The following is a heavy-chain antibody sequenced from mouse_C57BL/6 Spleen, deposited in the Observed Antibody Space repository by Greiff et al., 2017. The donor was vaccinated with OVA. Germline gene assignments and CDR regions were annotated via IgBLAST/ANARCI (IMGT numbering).Heavy chain of an antibody. V-gene: IGHV1-61*01. CDR1: GYTFTSYW. CDR2: IYPSDSET. Sequence: VQLQQPGAELVRPGSSVKLSCKASGYTFTSYWMDWVKPRPGQGLEWIGNIYPSDSETHYNQKFKDKATLTVDKSSSTAYMQLSSLTSEDSAVYYCAREGYDGYYLWGQGTTLTVSS. CDR3: AREGYDGYYL. D-gene: IGHD2-3*01. J-gene: IGHJ2*01.